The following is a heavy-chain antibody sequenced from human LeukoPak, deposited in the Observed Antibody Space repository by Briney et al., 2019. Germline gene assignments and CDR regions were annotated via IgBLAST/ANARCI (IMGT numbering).Heavy chain of an antibody. V-gene: IGHV4-30-4*01. CDR3: ARAVGGYDRMPNWFDP. J-gene: IGHJ5*02. CDR1: GGSISSGDYY. Sequence: SETLSLTCTVSGGSISSGDYYWSWIRQPPGKGLEWIGYIYYSGSTYCNPSLKSRVTISVDTSKNQFSLKLSSVTAADTAVYYCARAVGGYDRMPNWFDPWGQGTLVTVSS. D-gene: IGHD5-12*01. CDR2: IYYSGST.